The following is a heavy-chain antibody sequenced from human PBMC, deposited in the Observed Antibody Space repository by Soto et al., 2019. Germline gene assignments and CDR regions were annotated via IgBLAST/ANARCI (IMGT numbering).Heavy chain of an antibody. V-gene: IGHV3-30-3*01. J-gene: IGHJ6*02. CDR1: GFTFSSYA. Sequence: LRLSCAASGFTFSSYALHWVRQAPGKGLEWVAVISFGGGNQSYADSVKGRFTISRDNSKNTLYLQMNSLRAEDTAVYYCARDQQMAYDYGSGAIDYYGKDGWGQGSTVTVSS. CDR3: ARDQQMAYDYGSGAIDYYGKDG. CDR2: ISFGGGNQ. D-gene: IGHD3-10*01.